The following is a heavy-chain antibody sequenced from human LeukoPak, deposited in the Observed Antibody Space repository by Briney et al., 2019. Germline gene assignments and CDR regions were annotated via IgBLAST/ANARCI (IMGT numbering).Heavy chain of an antibody. CDR1: GGSISSGDYY. J-gene: IGHJ3*02. Sequence: SQTLSLTCTVSGGSISSGDYYWSWIRQPPGKGLEWIGYIYYSGSTYYNPSLKSRVTISVDTSKNQFSLKLSSVTAADTAVYYSARDLNYYDSTFDAFDIWGQGTMVTVSS. CDR2: IYYSGST. V-gene: IGHV4-30-4*01. D-gene: IGHD3-22*01. CDR3: ARDLNYYDSTFDAFDI.